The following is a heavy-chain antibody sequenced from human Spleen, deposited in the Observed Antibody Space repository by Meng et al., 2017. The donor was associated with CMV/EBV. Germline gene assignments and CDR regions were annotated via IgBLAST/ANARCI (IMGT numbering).Heavy chain of an antibody. V-gene: IGHV3-30*02. D-gene: IGHD2-2*01. J-gene: IGHJ1*01. CDR3: AKPSTSLAEYFQH. Sequence: VAPGFHFPGYGMHWVRQAPGEGLEWVAFIRYDGSNKYYADSVKGRFTISRDNSKNTLYLQMNSLRAEDTAVYYCAKPSTSLAEYFQHWGQGTLVTVSS. CDR2: IRYDGSNK. CDR1: GFHFPGYG.